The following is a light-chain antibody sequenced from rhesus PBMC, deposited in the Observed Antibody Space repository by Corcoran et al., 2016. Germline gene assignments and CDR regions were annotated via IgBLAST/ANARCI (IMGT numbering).Light chain of an antibody. J-gene: IGKJ2*01. Sequence: DIQMTQSPSSLSASVGDRVTITCRASQGISNNLAWYQQKPGKVPKLLIYKASTLQSGIPSRFSGSGSWTDFTLTISRLQPEDFATYYYQHGYGIVYSFGQATKVEIK. CDR2: KAS. CDR1: QGISNN. CDR3: QHGYGIVYS. V-gene: IGKV1-25*01.